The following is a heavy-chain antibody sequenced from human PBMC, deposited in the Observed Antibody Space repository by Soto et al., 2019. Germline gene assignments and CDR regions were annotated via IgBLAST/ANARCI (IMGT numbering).Heavy chain of an antibody. J-gene: IGHJ3*02. Sequence: PGGSLRLSCAASGFTFSSYHMHWVRQAPGKGLQWVAVIWDDGSNKYYADSVKGRFTISRDNSKNTLYLQMNSLRAEDTAVYYCARDNTYYYDSSGPYDAFDIWGQGTMVTVSS. CDR3: ARDNTYYYDSSGPYDAFDI. CDR1: GFTFSSYH. CDR2: IWDDGSNK. D-gene: IGHD3-22*01. V-gene: IGHV3-30*19.